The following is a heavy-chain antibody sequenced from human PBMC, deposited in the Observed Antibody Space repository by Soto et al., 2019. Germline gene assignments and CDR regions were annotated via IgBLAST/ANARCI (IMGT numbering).Heavy chain of an antibody. D-gene: IGHD3-10*01. CDR3: ASGLGSRRLLRDKFDY. CDR2: INHSGGT. J-gene: IGHJ4*02. Sequence: QVQLQQWGAGLLKPSETLSLTCAVYGGSFSGYYWSWIRQPPGKGLEWIGEINHSGGTNYNPSLKSRVTISVDTSKNQFALKLSSVTAADTAVYYCASGLGSRRLLRDKFDYWGQGTLVTVSS. CDR1: GGSFSGYY. V-gene: IGHV4-34*01.